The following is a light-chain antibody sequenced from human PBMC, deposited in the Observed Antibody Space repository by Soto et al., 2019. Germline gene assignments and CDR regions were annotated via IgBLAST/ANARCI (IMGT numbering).Light chain of an antibody. CDR3: QQYENWPYT. CDR1: PGVSNT. V-gene: IGKV3-15*01. Sequence: EIVMTQSPATVSLSPGELATLSCRASPGVSNTLAWYQQRPGQAPRLLIYGASIRAPGIPARFSGGGSGTEFTLTITSLQSEDFAVYYCQQYENWPYTFGQGTKLEIK. J-gene: IGKJ2*01. CDR2: GAS.